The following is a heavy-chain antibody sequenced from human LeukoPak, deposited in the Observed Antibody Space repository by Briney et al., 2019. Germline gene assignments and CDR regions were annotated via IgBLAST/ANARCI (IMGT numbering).Heavy chain of an antibody. J-gene: IGHJ3*02. Sequence: PSETLSLTCTVSGYSISSGYYWGWIRQPPGKGLEWIGSIYHSGSTYYNPSLKSRVTISVDTSKNQFSLKLSSVTAADTAVYYCARRRSGGPLRRAFDIWGQGTMVTVSS. V-gene: IGHV4-38-2*02. D-gene: IGHD3-3*01. CDR1: GYSISSGYY. CDR2: IYHSGST. CDR3: ARRRSGGPLRRAFDI.